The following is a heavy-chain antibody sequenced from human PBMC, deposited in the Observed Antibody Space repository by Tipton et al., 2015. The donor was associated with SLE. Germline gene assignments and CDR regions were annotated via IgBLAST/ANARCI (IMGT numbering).Heavy chain of an antibody. J-gene: IGHJ3*02. D-gene: IGHD3-10*01. Sequence: SLRLSCAASGFTFDDYAMHWARQAPGKGLEWVSGISWNSGSIGYADSVKGRFTISRDNAKNSLYLQMNSLRAEDTALYYCEKDVSTGLSEERITRVGGERVLDMGGQGKMATVSS. CDR2: ISWNSGSI. CDR1: GFTFDDYA. V-gene: IGHV3-9*01. CDR3: EKDVSTGLSEERITRVGGERVLDM.